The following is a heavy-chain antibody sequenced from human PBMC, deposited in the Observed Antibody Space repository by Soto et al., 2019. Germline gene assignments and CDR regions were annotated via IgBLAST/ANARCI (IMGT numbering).Heavy chain of an antibody. CDR1: GFTFTSSA. V-gene: IGHV1-58*01. J-gene: IGHJ4*02. CDR2: IAVGSGYT. CDR3: AADATAWQQMVPSDY. D-gene: IGHD2-8*01. Sequence: SVKVSCKASGFTFTSSAFQWVRQARGQRLEWIGWIAVGSGYTNYAQRIQDRVTLTRDMSTATTYMELSRLTSEDTAIYYCAADATAWQQMVPSDYWGQGTLVTVSS.